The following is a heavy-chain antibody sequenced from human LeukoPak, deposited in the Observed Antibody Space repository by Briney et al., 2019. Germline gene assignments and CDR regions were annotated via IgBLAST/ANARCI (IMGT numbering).Heavy chain of an antibody. CDR3: ARDSVEYSSSSTLGY. J-gene: IGHJ4*02. D-gene: IGHD6-6*01. CDR2: INSDGSST. V-gene: IGHV3-74*01. CDR1: GFTFSTYW. Sequence: PGGSLRLSCAVSGFTFSTYWMHWVRQAPGKGLVWVSRINSDGSSTSYADSVKGRFTISRDNAKNTLYLQMNSLRAEDTAVYYCARDSVEYSSSSTLGYWGQGTLVTVSS.